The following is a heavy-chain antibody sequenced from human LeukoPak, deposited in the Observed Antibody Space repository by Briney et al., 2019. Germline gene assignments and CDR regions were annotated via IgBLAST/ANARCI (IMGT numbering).Heavy chain of an antibody. CDR3: AKDRWYNWNVLDAFDI. D-gene: IGHD1-20*01. CDR1: GFTFSNYA. J-gene: IGHJ3*02. V-gene: IGHV3-23*01. Sequence: TGGSLRLSSAASGFTFSNYAMSWLRQTPGEGLEWVSSITGGDGSGHYADSVKGRFTISRDNSKNTLSLQMNSLRGEDTAVYYCAKDRWYNWNVLDAFDIWGQGTMVTVSS. CDR2: ITGGDGSG.